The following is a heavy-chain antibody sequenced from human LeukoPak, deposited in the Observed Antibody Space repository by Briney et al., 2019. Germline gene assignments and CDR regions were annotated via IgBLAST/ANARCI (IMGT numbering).Heavy chain of an antibody. CDR1: GVSISSYY. Sequence: SETLSLTCTVSGVSISSYYWSWIRQPPGKGLEWIGYFYHTGSTNYNPSLKSRVTISVDTSKNQFSLKLSSVTAADTAVYYCASQGGYSYAYFDIWGQGTKVTVSS. CDR3: ASQGGYSYAYFDI. J-gene: IGHJ3*02. D-gene: IGHD5-18*01. CDR2: FYHTGST. V-gene: IGHV4-59*08.